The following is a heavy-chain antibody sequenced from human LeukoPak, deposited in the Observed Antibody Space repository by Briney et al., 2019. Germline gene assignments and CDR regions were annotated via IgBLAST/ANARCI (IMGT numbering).Heavy chain of an antibody. CDR3: ARAVGARVPFDY. Sequence: SETLSLTCAVYGGSFSGYYWSWNRQPPGKGLEWIGEINHSGSTNYNPSLKSRVTISVDTSNNQFSLKLSSVTAADTAVYYCARAVGARVPFDYWGQGTLVTVSS. J-gene: IGHJ4*02. V-gene: IGHV4-34*01. D-gene: IGHD1-26*01. CDR1: GGSFSGYY. CDR2: INHSGST.